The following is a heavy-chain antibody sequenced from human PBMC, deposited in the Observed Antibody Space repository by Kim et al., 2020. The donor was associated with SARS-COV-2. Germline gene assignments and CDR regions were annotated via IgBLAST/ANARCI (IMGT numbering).Heavy chain of an antibody. CDR3: ARDTRPYYDSSGYFY. Sequence: DTVEGRFPISRDNSKNTRYLQMNSLRAEDTAVYYCARDTRPYYDSSGYFYWGQGTLVTVSS. D-gene: IGHD3-22*01. J-gene: IGHJ4*02. V-gene: IGHV3-30*07.